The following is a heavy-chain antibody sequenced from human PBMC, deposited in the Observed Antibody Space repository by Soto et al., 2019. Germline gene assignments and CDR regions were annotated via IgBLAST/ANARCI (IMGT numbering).Heavy chain of an antibody. D-gene: IGHD2-2*01. Sequence: SVKVSCKASGGTFSSYTISWVRQAPGQGLEWMGRIIPILGIANYAQKFQGRVTMTRDTSTSTAYMELSRLRSDDTAVYYCARGELYCSSTSCSNWFDPWGQGTLVTVSS. CDR2: IIPILGIA. V-gene: IGHV1-69*02. J-gene: IGHJ5*02. CDR1: GGTFSSYT. CDR3: ARGELYCSSTSCSNWFDP.